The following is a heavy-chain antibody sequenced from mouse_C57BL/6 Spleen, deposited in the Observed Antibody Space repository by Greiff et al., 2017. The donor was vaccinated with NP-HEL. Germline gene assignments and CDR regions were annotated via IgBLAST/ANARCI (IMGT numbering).Heavy chain of an antibody. CDR2: IGPSDSYT. J-gene: IGHJ1*03. V-gene: IGHV1-50*01. Sequence: VQLQQSGAELVKPGASVKLSCKASGYTFTSYWMQWVKQRPGQGLEWIGEIGPSDSYTNYNQKFKGKATLTVDTYSSAAYMHLSSLTSGDSAVYYCARRGSSNWYFDVWGTGTTVTVSS. CDR1: GYTFTSYW. D-gene: IGHD1-1*01. CDR3: ARRGSSNWYFDV.